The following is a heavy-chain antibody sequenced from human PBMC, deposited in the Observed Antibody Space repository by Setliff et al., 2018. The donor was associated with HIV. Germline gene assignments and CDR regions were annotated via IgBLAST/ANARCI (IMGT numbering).Heavy chain of an antibody. CDR1: GGSISSSSYY. V-gene: IGHV4-39*07. Sequence: SETLSLTCTVSGGSISSSSYYWGWIRQPPGKGLEWIGDYYYSGNTYDNPSLKRRVTISVDTSKNQFSLKLSSLTAADTAVYYCASSRRRTFDSWGQGTLVTVSS. CDR2: YYYSGNT. J-gene: IGHJ4*02. CDR3: ASSRRRTFDS.